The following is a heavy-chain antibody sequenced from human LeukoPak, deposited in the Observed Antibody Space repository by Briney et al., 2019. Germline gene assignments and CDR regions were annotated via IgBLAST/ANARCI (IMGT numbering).Heavy chain of an antibody. V-gene: IGHV3-64D*06. CDR1: GFTFSTYV. Sequence: PWGSLRLSCSVSGFTFSTYVMHWVRQAPGKGLEYVSPISSNGDNTYYADSVKGRFTITRDNSKNTLYLQMSSRRADDTAVYYCVRGTGYWGQGTLVTVSS. CDR2: ISSNGDNT. CDR3: VRGTGY. J-gene: IGHJ4*02.